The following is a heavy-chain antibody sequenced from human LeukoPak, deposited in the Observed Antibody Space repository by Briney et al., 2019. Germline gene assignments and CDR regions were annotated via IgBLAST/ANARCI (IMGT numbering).Heavy chain of an antibody. CDR1: GGSVSSSNYC. D-gene: IGHD5-18*01. V-gene: IGHV4-39*01. CDR2: IYYSGNT. CDR3: ARRVTDTVMSPFDY. Sequence: PSETLSLTCSVSGGSVSSSNYCWGWIRQPPGKGLEWIGSIYYSGNTYYNMSLESRVTISVDTSKNQFSLKLSFVTAADTAVYYCARRVTDTVMSPFDYWGQGTLVTVSS. J-gene: IGHJ4*02.